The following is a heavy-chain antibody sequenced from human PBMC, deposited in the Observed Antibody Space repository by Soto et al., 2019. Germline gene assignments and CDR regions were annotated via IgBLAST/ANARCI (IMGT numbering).Heavy chain of an antibody. CDR3: ARSISVAMDF. CDR1: GGSISSSSYH. D-gene: IGHD6-19*01. J-gene: IGHJ4*02. Sequence: QLQESGPGLVKPSETLSLTCTVSGGSISSSSYHWGWIRQPPGKGLEWIGSIYYSGTTYYNPSLKSRITISVDTSKNQFSLKLSSVTAADTAVYYCARSISVAMDFWGQGTLVTVSS. CDR2: IYYSGTT. V-gene: IGHV4-39*01.